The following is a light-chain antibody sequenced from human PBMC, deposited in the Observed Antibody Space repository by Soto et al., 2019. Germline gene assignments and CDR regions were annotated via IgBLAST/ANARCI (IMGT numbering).Light chain of an antibody. V-gene: IGKV3-20*01. CDR3: QQFGSSIPHT. Sequence: EIVMTQSPGTLSLSPGERATISCRASQVIGSRYLAWYHQKSGQAPRLLIYGASSRATGIPDRFSGSGSGTDFTLTISRLEPEDFGVYYCQQFGSSIPHTCGQGTKLDIK. CDR2: GAS. J-gene: IGKJ2*01. CDR1: QVIGSRY.